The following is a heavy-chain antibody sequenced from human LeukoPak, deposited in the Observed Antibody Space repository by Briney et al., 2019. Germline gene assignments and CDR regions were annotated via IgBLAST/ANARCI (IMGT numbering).Heavy chain of an antibody. CDR2: IYYSGST. J-gene: IGHJ3*02. D-gene: IGHD5-12*01. Sequence: SETLSLTCTVSGGSISSYYWSWIRQPPGKGLEWIGSIYYSGSTYYTPSLKSRVTISVDTSKNQFSLKLSSVTAADTAVYYCARHSRSGYSGYENAFDIWGQGTMVTVSS. CDR3: ARHSRSGYSGYENAFDI. CDR1: GGSISSYY. V-gene: IGHV4-39*01.